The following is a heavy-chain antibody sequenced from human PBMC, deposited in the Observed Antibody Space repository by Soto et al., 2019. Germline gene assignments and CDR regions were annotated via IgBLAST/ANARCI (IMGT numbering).Heavy chain of an antibody. CDR3: AKNLAGTDQTADDI. V-gene: IGHV1-69*02. D-gene: IGHD2-21*02. CDR1: GGTFTTYT. Sequence: QVQLVQSGAEVKKPGSSVRVSCTVSGGTFTTYTIDWVRQAPGQGLEWMGRIIPVIGLTNCGLPGRVMITSDKSTSTDYLELSGLKSEDTAIYSCAKNLAGTDQTADDIWGQGTMVTVSS. CDR2: IIPVIGLT. J-gene: IGHJ3*02.